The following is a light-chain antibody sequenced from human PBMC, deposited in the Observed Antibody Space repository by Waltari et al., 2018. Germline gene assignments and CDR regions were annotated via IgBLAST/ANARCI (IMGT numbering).Light chain of an antibody. CDR1: QSLVHSDGNTY. CDR2: KVS. J-gene: IGKJ4*01. Sequence: DVVLTQSPLSLPVTLGQPASISCTSSQSLVHSDGNTYLAWFHQRPGQSPRRLIYKVSNRESGGPDRFSASGAGTDFTLKISRVEAEDVGVFYCMQGTHWPLTFGGGTTVEIK. V-gene: IGKV2-30*02. CDR3: MQGTHWPLT.